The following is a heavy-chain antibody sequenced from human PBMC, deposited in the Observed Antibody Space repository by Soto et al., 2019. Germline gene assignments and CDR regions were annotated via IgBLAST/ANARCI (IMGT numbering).Heavy chain of an antibody. J-gene: IGHJ6*02. CDR2: ITYEGSNK. CDR3: AKARGANNWANYYGLDV. CDR1: GFIFAKYG. D-gene: IGHD1-1*01. Sequence: QEQLVESGGGVVQPGRSLRLSCAASGFIFAKYGMHWVRQAPGKGLEWVALITYEGSNKYYADPVKGRFTISRDNVENIVSLQLDGLRGEDTAVYYCAKARGANNWANYYGLDVWGQGTTVTVSS. V-gene: IGHV3-30*18.